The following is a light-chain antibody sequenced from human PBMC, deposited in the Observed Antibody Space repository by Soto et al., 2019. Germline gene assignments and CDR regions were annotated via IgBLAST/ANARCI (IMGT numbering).Light chain of an antibody. CDR1: QSVSSY. V-gene: IGKV3-11*01. J-gene: IGKJ1*01. Sequence: EIVLTQSPATLSLSPGERATLSCRASQSVSSYLAWYQQKPGQAPRLLIYDASNRATGIPARFSGSGSGTDFTLTISSLEPEDFAVYYCQHYGSSPTWTFGQGTKVEIK. CDR2: DAS. CDR3: QHYGSSPTWT.